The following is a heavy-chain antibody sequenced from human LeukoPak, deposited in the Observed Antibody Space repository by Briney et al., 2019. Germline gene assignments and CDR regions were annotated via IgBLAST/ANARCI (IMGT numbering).Heavy chain of an antibody. J-gene: IGHJ4*02. V-gene: IGHV3-48*01. CDR1: GFTFSSDS. Sequence: PGGSLRLSCAASGFTFSSDSMNWVRQGPGKGREGGSFISGSSGVIYYADSVKGRFTISRDNAKNSLYLQMNSLRAEDTAVYYCARGSVDLRSGWYWLYWGQGSLVTVSS. CDR3: ARGSVDLRSGWYWLY. CDR2: ISGSSGVI. D-gene: IGHD6-19*01.